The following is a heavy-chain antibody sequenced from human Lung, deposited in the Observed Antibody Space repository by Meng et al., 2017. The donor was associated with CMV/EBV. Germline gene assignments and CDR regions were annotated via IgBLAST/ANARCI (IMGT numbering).Heavy chain of an antibody. Sequence: GGSLRLXCAASRFSSYTLNWVRQAPGKGLEWVSSISSSSSYVYYADSVKGRFTISRDNAKNSLYLQMNSLRAEDTAVYYCAREGYDYDSGSYYYYFDHWGQGSLVTVSS. V-gene: IGHV3-21*01. CDR1: RFSSYT. CDR2: ISSSSSYV. D-gene: IGHD3-10*01. J-gene: IGHJ4*02. CDR3: AREGYDYDSGSYYYYFDH.